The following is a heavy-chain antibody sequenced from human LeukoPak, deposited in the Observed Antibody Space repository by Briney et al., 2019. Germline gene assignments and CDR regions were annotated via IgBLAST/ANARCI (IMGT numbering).Heavy chain of an antibody. CDR3: AKGEVGATVYPAYRY. D-gene: IGHD1-26*01. CDR1: GFTFSSYA. CDR2: ISNSGGST. V-gene: IGHV3-23*01. Sequence: GGSLRLSCVASGFTFSSYAMSWVRQAPGKGLEWVSAISNSGGSTYYADSVKGRFTISRDNSKNTLYLQMNSLRAEDTAVYYCAKGEVGATVYPAYRYWGQGTLVTVSS. J-gene: IGHJ4*02.